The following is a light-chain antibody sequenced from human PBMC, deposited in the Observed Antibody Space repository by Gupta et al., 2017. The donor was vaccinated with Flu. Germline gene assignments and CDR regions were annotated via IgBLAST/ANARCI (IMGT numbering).Light chain of an antibody. CDR3: QQSYTFFT. CDR2: AAS. V-gene: IGKV1-39*01. Sequence: VGDRVTITCRAGQSVSTYLNWYQHKPGKVPKLLIHAASSLQSGVPSRFSGSGSGTDFALTINSLQPEDSASYYCQQSYTFFTFAGETKVEI. J-gene: IGKJ4*01. CDR1: QSVSTY.